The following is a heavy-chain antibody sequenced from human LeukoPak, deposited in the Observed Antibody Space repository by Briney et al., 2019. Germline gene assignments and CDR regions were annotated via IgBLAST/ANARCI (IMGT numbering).Heavy chain of an antibody. CDR3: ARDGTPPTYYYDSSGYPPFDY. J-gene: IGHJ4*02. V-gene: IGHV3-30-3*01. CDR1: GFTFSSCA. Sequence: GGSLRLSCAASGFTFSSCAMHWVRQAPGKGLEWVAVISYDGSNKYYADSVKGRFTISRDNSKNTLYLQMNSLRAEDTAVYYCARDGTPPTYYYDSSGYPPFDYWGQGTLVTVSS. CDR2: ISYDGSNK. D-gene: IGHD3-22*01.